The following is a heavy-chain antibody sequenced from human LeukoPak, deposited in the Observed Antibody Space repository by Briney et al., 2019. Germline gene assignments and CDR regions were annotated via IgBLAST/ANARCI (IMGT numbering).Heavy chain of an antibody. V-gene: IGHV3-9*01. CDR3: ARDAPWWFDP. J-gene: IGHJ5*02. CDR2: ISWNSGSI. Sequence: GRSLRLSCAASGFTFDDYAMHWVRQAPGKGLEWVSGISWNSGSIGYADSVKGRFTISRDNAKNSLYLQMNSLRAEDTAVYYCARDAPWWFDPWGQGTLVTVSS. CDR1: GFTFDDYA.